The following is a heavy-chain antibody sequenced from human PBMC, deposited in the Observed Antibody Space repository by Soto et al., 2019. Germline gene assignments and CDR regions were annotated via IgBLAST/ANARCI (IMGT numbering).Heavy chain of an antibody. J-gene: IGHJ4*02. CDR3: TTDALRFLEWLSY. D-gene: IGHD3-3*01. CDR2: IKSKTDGGTT. Sequence: EVQLVESGGGLVKPGGSLRLSCAASGLTFSKAWMSWVRQAPGNGLEWVGRIKSKTDGGTTDYAAPVKGRFTITRDDSKNTLYLQMNSLKSEDTAVYYCTTDALRFLEWLSYWGQGTIDTVSS. CDR1: GLTFSKAW. V-gene: IGHV3-15*01.